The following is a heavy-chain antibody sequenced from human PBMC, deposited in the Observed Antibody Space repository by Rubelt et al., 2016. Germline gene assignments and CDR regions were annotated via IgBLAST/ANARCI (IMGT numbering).Heavy chain of an antibody. CDR3: ARLGSGSYVPYYFDY. J-gene: IGHJ4*02. CDR1: GGSISSSSYY. D-gene: IGHD1-26*01. Sequence: QLQLQESGPGLVKPSETLSLTCTVSGGSISSSSYYWSWIRQPPGKGLEWIGYIYYSGNTNFNPSLKSRVTISVDTSKNQFSLKLSSVTAADTAVYYCARLGSGSYVPYYFDYWGQGTLVTVSS. V-gene: IGHV4-61*01. CDR2: IYYSGNT.